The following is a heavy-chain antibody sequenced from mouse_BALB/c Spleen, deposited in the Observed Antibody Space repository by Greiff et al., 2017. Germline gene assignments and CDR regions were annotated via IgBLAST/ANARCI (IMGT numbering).Heavy chain of an antibody. Sequence: EVKLMESGGGLVQPGGSMKLSCAASGFTFSSYGMSWVRQTPDKRLELVATINSNGGSTYYPDSVKGRFTISRDNAENTLYLQMSSLKSEDTAMYYCARDQTMITPFAYWGQGTLVTVSA. D-gene: IGHD2-4*01. V-gene: IGHV5-6-3*01. CDR1: GFTFSSYG. J-gene: IGHJ3*01. CDR2: INSNGGST. CDR3: ARDQTMITPFAY.